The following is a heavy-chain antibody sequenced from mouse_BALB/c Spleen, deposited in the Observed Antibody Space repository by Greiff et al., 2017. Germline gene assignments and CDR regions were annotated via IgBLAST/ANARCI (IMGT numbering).Heavy chain of an antibody. D-gene: IGHD2-4*01. CDR3: ARHGDYDEMDY. J-gene: IGHJ4*01. CDR1: GFTFSSYY. Sequence: EVQGVESGGGLVKLGGSLKLSCAASGFTFSSYYMSWVRQTPEKRLELVAAINSNGGSTYYPDTVKGRFTISRDNAKNTLYLQMSSLKSEDTALYYCARHGDYDEMDYWGQGTSVTVSS. CDR2: INSNGGST. V-gene: IGHV5-6-2*01.